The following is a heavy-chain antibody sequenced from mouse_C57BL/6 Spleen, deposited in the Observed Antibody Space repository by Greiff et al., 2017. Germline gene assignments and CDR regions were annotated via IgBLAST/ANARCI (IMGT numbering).Heavy chain of an antibody. J-gene: IGHJ1*03. V-gene: IGHV1-72*01. CDR3: AREENGYDGYWYFDV. CDR1: GYTFTSYW. D-gene: IGHD2-2*01. CDR2: IDPNSGGT. Sequence: VQLQQPGAELVKPGASVKLSCKASGYTFTSYWMHWVKQRPGRGLEWIGRIDPNSGGTKYNEKFKSKATLTVDKPSSTAYMQLSSLTSEDSAVYYFAREENGYDGYWYFDVWGTGTTVTVSS.